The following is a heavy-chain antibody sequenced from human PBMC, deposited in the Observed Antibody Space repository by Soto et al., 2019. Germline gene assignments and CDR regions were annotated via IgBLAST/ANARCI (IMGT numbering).Heavy chain of an antibody. CDR2: INPKSGGT. V-gene: IGHV1-2*02. Sequence: ASVKVSCKTSGYTFSAYYMHWVREAPGQGLEWMGWINPKSGGTLYAQKFQGRVTMTRDTSISTAYMELSRLRSDDTAVYYCARGGTFAYDTSGYSVYWGQGTLVTVSS. J-gene: IGHJ4*02. D-gene: IGHD3-22*01. CDR1: GYTFSAYY. CDR3: ARGGTFAYDTSGYSVY.